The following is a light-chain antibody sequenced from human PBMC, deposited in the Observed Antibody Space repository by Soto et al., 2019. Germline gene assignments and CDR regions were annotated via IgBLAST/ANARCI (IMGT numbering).Light chain of an antibody. CDR3: QHYSDWPT. V-gene: IGKV3-15*01. CDR1: QTVGAQ. CDR2: DAS. Sequence: EIVLTQSPATLSVSPGEVATLSCRASQTVGAQLAWYQQKPGQAPRLLIHDASTRATGIPARFSGSRSGTEFTLTISSLQSDDSGNYYCQHYSDWPTFDQGTKVEI. J-gene: IGKJ1*01.